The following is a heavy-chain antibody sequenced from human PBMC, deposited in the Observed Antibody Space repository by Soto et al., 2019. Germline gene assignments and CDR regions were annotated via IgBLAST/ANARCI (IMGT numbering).Heavy chain of an antibody. CDR2: INHSGST. J-gene: IGHJ4*01. CDR3: ARGHCRGGSFYPHFDY. D-gene: IGHD2-15*01. V-gene: IGHV4-34*01. CDR1: GGSFSGYY. Sequence: SETLSLTCAVYGGSFSGYYWSWIRQPPGKGLEWLGEINHSGSTNYNPSLKSRVTISVDTSKNQFSLKLSSVTAADTAVYYCARGHCRGGSFYPHFDYWGQGTLETVSS.